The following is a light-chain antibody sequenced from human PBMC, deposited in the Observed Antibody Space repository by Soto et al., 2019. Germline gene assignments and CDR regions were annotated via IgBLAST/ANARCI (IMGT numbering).Light chain of an antibody. CDR2: GVS. CDR3: QQSYTAPSIT. CDR1: QSISSS. J-gene: IGKJ5*01. V-gene: IGKV1-39*01. Sequence: DIQMTQSPSSLYASVGDKVTITCRASQSISSSLNWYQQKSGKAPNLLIYGVSRLQGGVPSRFSGSGSGTDFTLSISSLQPEDFATYYCQQSYTAPSITFGHGTRLEIK.